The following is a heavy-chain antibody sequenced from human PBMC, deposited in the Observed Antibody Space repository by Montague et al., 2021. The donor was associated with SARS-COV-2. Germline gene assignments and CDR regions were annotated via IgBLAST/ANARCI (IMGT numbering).Heavy chain of an antibody. Sequence: CAISGDSVSSNIAAWNWNRQSPSRGLEWLGRTYYRSKWYNDYAVSVRSRITISPDTSKNQFSLQLNSVTPEDTAVYYCTQERGPGRTTWHYLDYWGQGTLVTVSS. CDR1: GDSVSSNIAA. CDR2: TYYRSKWYN. J-gene: IGHJ4*02. D-gene: IGHD1-14*01. CDR3: TQERGPGRTTWHYLDY. V-gene: IGHV6-1*01.